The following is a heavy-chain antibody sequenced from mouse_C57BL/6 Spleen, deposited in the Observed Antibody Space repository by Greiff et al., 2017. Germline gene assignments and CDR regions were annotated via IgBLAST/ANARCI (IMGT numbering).Heavy chain of an antibody. J-gene: IGHJ4*01. Sequence: QVQLQQPGAELVKPGASVKMSCKASGYTFTSYWITWVKQRPGQGLEWIGDIYPGSGSTNYNEKFKSKATLTVDTSSSTAYMQLSILTSEDSAVYYGARRELMTGGGYAMDYWGQGTSVTVSS. CDR2: IYPGSGST. V-gene: IGHV1-55*01. CDR1: GYTFTSYW. D-gene: IGHD2-3*01. CDR3: ARRELMTGGGYAMDY.